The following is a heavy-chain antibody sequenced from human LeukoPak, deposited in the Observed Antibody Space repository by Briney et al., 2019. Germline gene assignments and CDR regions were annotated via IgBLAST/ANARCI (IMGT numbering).Heavy chain of an antibody. CDR3: ARGGRFLEWRIYDY. V-gene: IGHV3-30*04. Sequence: QPGGSLRLSCAASGFTFSSYEMNWVRQAPGKGLEWVAVISYDGSNKYYADSVKGRFTISRDNPKNTLYLQMNSLRAEDTAVYYCARGGRFLEWRIYDYWGQGTLVTVSS. CDR2: ISYDGSNK. CDR1: GFTFSSYE. D-gene: IGHD3-3*01. J-gene: IGHJ4*02.